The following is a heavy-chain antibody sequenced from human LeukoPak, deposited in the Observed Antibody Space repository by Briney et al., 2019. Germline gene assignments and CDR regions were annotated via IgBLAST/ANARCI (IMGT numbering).Heavy chain of an antibody. CDR3: AIDLYDSSRAGAFDI. J-gene: IGHJ3*02. V-gene: IGHV3-48*04. Sequence: GGSLRLSCAASGFTFFTYTMSWVRQTPGKGLEWVSYISSSGSTIYYADSVKGRFTISRDNAKNSLYLQMNSLRAEDTAVYYCAIDLYDSSRAGAFDIWGQGTMVTVSS. CDR2: ISSSGSTI. D-gene: IGHD3-22*01. CDR1: GFTFFTYT.